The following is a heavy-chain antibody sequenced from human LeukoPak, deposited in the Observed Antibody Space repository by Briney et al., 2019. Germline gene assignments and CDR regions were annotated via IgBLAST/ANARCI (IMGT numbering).Heavy chain of an antibody. V-gene: IGHV4-38-2*02. CDR2: IYHSGST. D-gene: IGHD6-13*01. CDR3: ARDAVSSSWYKTYYYYYMDV. Sequence: SETLSLTCTVSGYSISSGYYWGWIRQPPGKGLEWIGSIYHSGSTYYNPSLKSRVTMSVDTSKNQFSLKLSSVTAADTAVYYCARDAVSSSWYKTYYYYYMDVWGKGTTVTVSS. CDR1: GYSISSGYY. J-gene: IGHJ6*03.